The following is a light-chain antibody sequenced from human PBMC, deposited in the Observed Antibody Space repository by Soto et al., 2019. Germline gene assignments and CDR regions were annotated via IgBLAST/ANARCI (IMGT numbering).Light chain of an antibody. J-gene: IGKJ5*01. V-gene: IGKV1D-16*01. CDR2: AAS. CDR1: QGISSW. Sequence: DIQMTHSPSSLSASVGDRVTMTRRASQGISSWLAWYQQKQEKAPKSLIYAASSLQSGVPSRFSGSGSGTDFTLTISSLQPEDSATYYCQQYNSYPIPFGQGTRPAIK. CDR3: QQYNSYPIP.